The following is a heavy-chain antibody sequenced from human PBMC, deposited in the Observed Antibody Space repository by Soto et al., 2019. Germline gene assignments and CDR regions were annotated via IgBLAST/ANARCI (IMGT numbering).Heavy chain of an antibody. Sequence: VQLVQSGAEVKKPGASVKVSCKTSGYTFTTYVIHWVRQAPGQRLEWMAWINADSGITKSSQEFRDRVTFTRDTSANTVYMEMSSLRSEDTAMYYCAREVVRGVQFDYWGQGTLVPVSS. V-gene: IGHV1-3*01. CDR1: GYTFTTYV. J-gene: IGHJ4*02. CDR3: AREVVRGVQFDY. CDR2: INADSGIT. D-gene: IGHD3-10*01.